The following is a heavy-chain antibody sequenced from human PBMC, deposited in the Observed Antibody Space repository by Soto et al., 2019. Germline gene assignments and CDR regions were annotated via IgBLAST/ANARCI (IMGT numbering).Heavy chain of an antibody. V-gene: IGHV1-69*01. CDR2: IIPIFGTA. J-gene: IGHJ6*02. Sequence: QVQLVQSGAEVKKPGSSVKVSCKASGGTFSSYAISWVRQAPGQGLEWMGGIIPIFGTANYAQKFQGRVTITADESTSTAYMELSSLRSEDTAVYYCARDSLILYSSRNRGDYYYGMDVWGQGTTVTVSS. CDR3: ARDSLILYSSRNRGDYYYGMDV. D-gene: IGHD6-13*01. CDR1: GGTFSSYA.